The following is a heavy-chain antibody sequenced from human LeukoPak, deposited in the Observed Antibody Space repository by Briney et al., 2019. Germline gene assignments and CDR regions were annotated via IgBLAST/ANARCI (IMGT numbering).Heavy chain of an antibody. CDR2: ISSSGSTI. Sequence: GGSLRLSRAASGFTFSDYYMSWIRQAPGKGLEWVSYISSSGSTIYCADSVKGRFTISRDNAKNSLYLQMNSLRAEDTAVYYCARRDSSGWYEVDYWGQGTLVTVSS. CDR1: GFTFSDYY. J-gene: IGHJ4*02. D-gene: IGHD6-19*01. CDR3: ARRDSSGWYEVDY. V-gene: IGHV3-11*04.